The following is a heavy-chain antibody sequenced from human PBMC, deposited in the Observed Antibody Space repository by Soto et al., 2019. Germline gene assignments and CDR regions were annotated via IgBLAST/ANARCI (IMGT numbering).Heavy chain of an antibody. Sequence: ASVKVSCKASGYTFTSYGISWVRQAPVQGLEWMGCISAYNGNTNYAQKLQGRGTMTTDTSKSTADMEPRSLRSDDTAVYYCARKVVVVTAWFFDIWGEGTTVTVSS. J-gene: IGHJ3*02. CDR1: GYTFTSYG. D-gene: IGHD2-21*02. CDR2: ISAYNGNT. CDR3: ARKVVVVTAWFFDI. V-gene: IGHV1-18*01.